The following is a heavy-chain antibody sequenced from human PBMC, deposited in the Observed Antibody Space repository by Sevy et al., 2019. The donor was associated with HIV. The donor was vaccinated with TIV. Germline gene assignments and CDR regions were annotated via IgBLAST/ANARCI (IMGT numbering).Heavy chain of an antibody. D-gene: IGHD1-1*01. J-gene: IGHJ6*03. CDR3: ARDTNYFYVDV. CDR2: IKPDGSVK. V-gene: IGHV3-7*01. CDR1: GFSFSNYW. Sequence: GGSLRLSCVVSGFSFSNYWMTWVRQAPGKGLEWVANIKPDGSVKSYVDSVKGRFTISRDNAKNSLSLQMNGLSAEDTAVYYCARDTNYFYVDVWGKGTTVTVSS.